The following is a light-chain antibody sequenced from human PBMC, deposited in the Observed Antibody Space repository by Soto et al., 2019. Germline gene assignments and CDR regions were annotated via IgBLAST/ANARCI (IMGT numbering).Light chain of an antibody. Sequence: QSALTQPASVSGSPGQSITISCTGTSSDVGANIFVSWYQQHPGKVHKLMIYTVSSRPSGVSQRFSGSKSGNTASLTISGLQAEDEADYYCSSFTTDSTYVFGTGTKLTVL. J-gene: IGLJ1*01. CDR1: SSDVGANIF. CDR2: TVS. V-gene: IGLV2-14*01. CDR3: SSFTTDSTYV.